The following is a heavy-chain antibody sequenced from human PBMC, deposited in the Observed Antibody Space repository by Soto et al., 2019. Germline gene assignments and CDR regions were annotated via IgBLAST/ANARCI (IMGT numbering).Heavy chain of an antibody. D-gene: IGHD3-3*01. CDR3: ARDRRYYDFWSGYSKGVDY. CDR1: GGSFSGYY. J-gene: IGHJ4*02. V-gene: IGHV4-34*01. Sequence: SETLSLTCAVYGGSFSGYYWSWIRQPPGKGLEWIGEINHSGSTNYNPSLKSRVTISVDTSKNQFSLKLSSVTAADTAVYYCARDRRYYDFWSGYSKGVDYWGQGTLVTVSS. CDR2: INHSGST.